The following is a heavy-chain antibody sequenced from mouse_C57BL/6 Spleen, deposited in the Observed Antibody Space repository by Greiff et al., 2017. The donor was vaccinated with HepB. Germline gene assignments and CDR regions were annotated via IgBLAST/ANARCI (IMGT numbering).Heavy chain of an antibody. Sequence: EVQRVESGPGLVKPSQSLSLTCSVTGYSITSGYYWNWIRQFPGNKLEWMGYISYDGSNNYNPSLKNRISITRDTSKNQFFLKLNSVTTEDTATYYCARAGTIYDYDGAWFAYWGQGTLVTVSA. CDR2: ISYDGSN. CDR1: GYSITSGYY. V-gene: IGHV3-6*01. J-gene: IGHJ3*01. CDR3: ARAGTIYDYDGAWFAY. D-gene: IGHD2-4*01.